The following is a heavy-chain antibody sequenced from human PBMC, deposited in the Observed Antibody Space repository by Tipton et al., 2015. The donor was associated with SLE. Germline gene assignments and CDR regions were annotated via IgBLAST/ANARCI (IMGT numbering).Heavy chain of an antibody. CDR1: GGSISSGGYY. CDR2: IYYSGST. D-gene: IGHD1-14*01. Sequence: TLSLTCAVYGGSISSGGYYWSWIRQHPGKGLEWIGYIYYSGSTYYNPSLKSRVTISVDTSKNQFSLKLSSVTAADTAVYYCAREREPGTFDIWGQGTLVTVSS. CDR3: AREREPGTFDI. J-gene: IGHJ4*02. V-gene: IGHV4-31*11.